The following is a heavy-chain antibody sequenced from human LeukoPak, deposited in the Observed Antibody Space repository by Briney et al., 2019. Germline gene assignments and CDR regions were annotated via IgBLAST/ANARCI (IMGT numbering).Heavy chain of an antibody. D-gene: IGHD1-26*01. CDR1: GYTFTNYA. J-gene: IGHJ2*01. CDR2: ISAYNGNT. Sequence: ASVKVSCKASGYTFTNYAFSWVRQAPGQGLEWMGWISAYNGNTNYAQRLQGRVTMTTDTSTSTAYMELRSLRSDDTAVYYCARDRGSWYFDLWGRGTLVTVSS. V-gene: IGHV1-18*01. CDR3: ARDRGSWYFDL.